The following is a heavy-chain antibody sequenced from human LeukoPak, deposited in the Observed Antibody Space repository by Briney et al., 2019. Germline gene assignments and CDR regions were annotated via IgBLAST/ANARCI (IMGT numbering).Heavy chain of an antibody. D-gene: IGHD2-15*01. Sequence: ASVTVSCKASGYPFIDYYLHWVRQAPGQGVEWMGCINPNTGDTNSAQNFQGRVIMTRDTSITTAYMELSRLKSDDTALYYCASKGAGHCYDASCMGSFDLWGQGTTVAVSS. CDR1: GYPFIDYY. V-gene: IGHV1-2*02. J-gene: IGHJ3*01. CDR3: ASKGAGHCYDASCMGSFDL. CDR2: INPNTGDT.